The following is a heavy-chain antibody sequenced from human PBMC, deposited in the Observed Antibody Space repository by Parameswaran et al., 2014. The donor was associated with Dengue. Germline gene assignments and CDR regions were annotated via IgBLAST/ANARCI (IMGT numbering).Heavy chain of an antibody. CDR2: IYYSGST. Sequence: RWIRQPPGKGLEWIGYIYYSGSTYYNPSLKSRVTISVDTSKNQFSLKLSSVTAADTAVYYCARVYYGSGSYYAALDYWGQGTLVTVSS. CDR3: ARVYYGSGSYYAALDY. J-gene: IGHJ4*02. D-gene: IGHD3-10*01. V-gene: IGHV4-30-4*01.